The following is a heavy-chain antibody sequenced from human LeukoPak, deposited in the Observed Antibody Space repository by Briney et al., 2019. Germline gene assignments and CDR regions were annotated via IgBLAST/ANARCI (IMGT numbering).Heavy chain of an antibody. Sequence: SMKVSCKASGGTFSSYAISWVRQAPGQGLEWMGGIIPIFGTANYAQKFQGRVTITADESTSTAYMELSSLRSEDTAVYYCASGIQLWYEFDYWGQGTLVTVSS. CDR2: IIPIFGTA. D-gene: IGHD5-18*01. V-gene: IGHV1-69*13. J-gene: IGHJ4*02. CDR1: GGTFSSYA. CDR3: ASGIQLWYEFDY.